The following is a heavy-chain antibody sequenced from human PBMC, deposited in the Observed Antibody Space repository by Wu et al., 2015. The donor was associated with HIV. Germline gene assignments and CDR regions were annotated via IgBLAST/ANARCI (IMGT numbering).Heavy chain of an antibody. D-gene: IGHD3-22*01. CDR2: ISGYNGNT. Sequence: QVQLAQSGAEVKEPGTSVNLSCTTSGYIFTRNFLHWVRQAPGQGLEWMGWISGYNGNTNYAQKLQGRVTMTTDTSSNTAYMELRSLRSDDTAVYYCARDLHVWNSGYYYEDDYWGQGTLVTVSS. J-gene: IGHJ4*02. V-gene: IGHV1-18*01. CDR1: GYIFTRNF. CDR3: ARDLHVWNSGYYYEDDY.